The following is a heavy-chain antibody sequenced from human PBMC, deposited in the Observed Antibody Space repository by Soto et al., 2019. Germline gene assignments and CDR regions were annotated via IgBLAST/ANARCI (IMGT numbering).Heavy chain of an antibody. CDR3: ARGEEEGADYFDY. Sequence: QVQLVESGGGVVQPGRSLRLSCAASGFTFSSYAMHWVRQAPGKGLEWVALISYDGSNKYYADSVKGRFTISRDNSKKALALQTHSLRAEDTGVYYWARGEEEGADYFDYWGQGTLVTVSS. CDR2: ISYDGSNK. J-gene: IGHJ4*02. V-gene: IGHV3-30-3*01. CDR1: GFTFSSYA.